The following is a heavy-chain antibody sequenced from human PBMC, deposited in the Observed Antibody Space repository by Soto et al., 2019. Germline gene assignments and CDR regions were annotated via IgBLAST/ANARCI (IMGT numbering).Heavy chain of an antibody. V-gene: IGHV3-49*03. Sequence: GGSLRLSCTASGFTFGDYAMSWFRQAPGKGLEWVGFIRSKAYGGTTEYAASVKGRFTISRDDSKSIAYLQMNSLKTEDTAVYYCSRYYDSSGYYSYWGQGTLVTVSS. J-gene: IGHJ4*02. CDR1: GFTFGDYA. CDR2: IRSKAYGGTT. CDR3: SRYYDSSGYYSY. D-gene: IGHD3-22*01.